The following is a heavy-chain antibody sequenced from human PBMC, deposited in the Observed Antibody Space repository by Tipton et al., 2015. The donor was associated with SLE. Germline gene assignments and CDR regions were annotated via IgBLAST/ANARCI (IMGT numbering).Heavy chain of an antibody. CDR2: IYTSGST. D-gene: IGHD1-14*01. V-gene: IGHV4-61*09. Sequence: TLSLTCAVSGGSISSGSYPWSWIRKPAGKGLEWIGYIYTSGSTNYNPSLKSRVTISVDTSKNQFSLRVSSVTAADTAFYYCARHGWTERWFDPWGLGTLVTVSS. CDR3: ARHGWTERWFDP. J-gene: IGHJ5*02. CDR1: GGSISSGSYP.